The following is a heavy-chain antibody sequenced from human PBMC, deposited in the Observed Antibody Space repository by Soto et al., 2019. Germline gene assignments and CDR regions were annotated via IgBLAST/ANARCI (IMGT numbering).Heavy chain of an antibody. CDR3: ARGRYGDY. CDR2: ISAHNGST. D-gene: IGHD1-1*01. J-gene: IGHJ4*02. Sequence: QVHLVQSGAEVKKPGASVKVSCKACGYTFTSYGITWVRQAPGQGLEWMGWISAHNGSTDYAQKLQGRVIVTRDTSTSTAYMELRSLKSDDTAVYYCARGRYGDYWGQGALVTVSS. V-gene: IGHV1-18*01. CDR1: GYTFTSYG.